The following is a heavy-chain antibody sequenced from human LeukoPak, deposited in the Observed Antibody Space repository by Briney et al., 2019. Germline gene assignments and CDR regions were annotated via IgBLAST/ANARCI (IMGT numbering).Heavy chain of an antibody. D-gene: IGHD7-27*01. CDR2: IRSRTSNYAT. CDR3: ARDLGPTRKAAPFDY. CDR1: GFSFSEAA. V-gene: IGHV3-73*01. J-gene: IGHJ4*02. Sequence: GGSLRLSCAASGFSFSEAAIHWVRQASGKGLEWVGRIRSRTSNYATAYAASVKGRFTISRDDSKNTAFLQMNSLRAEDTAVYYCARDLGPTRKAAPFDYWGQGTLVTVSS.